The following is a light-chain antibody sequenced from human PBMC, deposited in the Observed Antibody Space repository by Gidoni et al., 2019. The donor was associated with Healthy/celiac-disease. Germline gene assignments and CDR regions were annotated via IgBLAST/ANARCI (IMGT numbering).Light chain of an antibody. CDR1: QSSSSW. CDR2: DAS. J-gene: IGKJ1*01. CDR3: QQYNSYSPTWT. V-gene: IGKV1-5*01. Sequence: DIQLTQSPSTLSASVGDRVTITCRASQSSSSWLAWYQQKPGKAPKLLIYDASILESGVPSRFSGSGSGTEFTLTISSLQPDDFATYYCQQYNSYSPTWTFGQGTKVEIK.